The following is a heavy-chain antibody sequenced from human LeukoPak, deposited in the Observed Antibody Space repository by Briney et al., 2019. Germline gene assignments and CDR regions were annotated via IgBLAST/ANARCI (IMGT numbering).Heavy chain of an antibody. D-gene: IGHD5/OR15-5a*01. Sequence: GSSVKVSCKASGGTFSSYTISWVRQAPGQGLEWMGRIIPIFGTTNYAQKFQGRVTITTDESTSTAYMELSSLRSEDTAVYYCASTRANSVANRWIFDYWGQGTLVTVSS. CDR1: GGTFSSYT. CDR2: IIPIFGTT. CDR3: ASTRANSVANRWIFDY. J-gene: IGHJ4*02. V-gene: IGHV1-69*05.